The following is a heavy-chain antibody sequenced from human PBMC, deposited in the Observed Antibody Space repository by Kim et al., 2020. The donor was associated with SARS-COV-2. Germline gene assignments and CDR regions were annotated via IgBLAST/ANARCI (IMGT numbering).Heavy chain of an antibody. CDR3: ASYYYDSSGYIPDWYFDL. V-gene: IGHV3-33*05. D-gene: IGHD3-22*01. CDR2: ISYDGSNK. J-gene: IGHJ2*01. Sequence: GGSLRLSCAASGFTFSSYGMHWVRQAPGKGLEWVAVISYDGSNKYYADSVKGRFTISRDNSKNTLYLQMNSLRAEDTAVYYCASYYYDSSGYIPDWYFDLWGRGTLVTVSS. CDR1: GFTFSSYG.